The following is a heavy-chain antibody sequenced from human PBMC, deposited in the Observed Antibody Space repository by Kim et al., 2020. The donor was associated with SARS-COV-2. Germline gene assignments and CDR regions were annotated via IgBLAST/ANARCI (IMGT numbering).Heavy chain of an antibody. Sequence: SETLSLTCAVSGGSISSSNWWSWVRQPPGKGLEWIGEIYHSGSTNYNPSLKSRVTISVDKSKNQFSLKLSSVTAADTAVYYCARDSGIAVAGMEYWGQGTLVTVSS. V-gene: IGHV4-4*02. CDR1: GGSISSSNW. D-gene: IGHD6-19*01. J-gene: IGHJ4*02. CDR3: ARDSGIAVAGMEY. CDR2: IYHSGST.